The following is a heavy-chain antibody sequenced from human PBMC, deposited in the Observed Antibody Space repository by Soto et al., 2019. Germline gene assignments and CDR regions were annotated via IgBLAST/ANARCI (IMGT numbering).Heavy chain of an antibody. J-gene: IGHJ5*02. CDR3: ARGRVVVPAAVMFNCLDP. D-gene: IGHD2-2*01. CDR2: IFQGGNA. Sequence: PSETLSLTCALSGAPITWGDYSWNWIRQPPGRGLGWIGYIFQGGNAYYNPSLRSRVTISVDRSRTQFSLKMSSVTAADTAVYYCARGRVVVPAAVMFNCLDPWGQGALVTVSS. CDR1: GAPITWGDYS. V-gene: IGHV4-30-2*01.